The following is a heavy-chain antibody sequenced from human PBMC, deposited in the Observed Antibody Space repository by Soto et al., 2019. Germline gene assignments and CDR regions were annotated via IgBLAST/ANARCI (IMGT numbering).Heavy chain of an antibody. J-gene: IGHJ4*02. CDR1: GFTFSSYA. V-gene: IGHV3-23*01. CDR2: ISGSGGST. Sequence: GGSLRLSCAASGFTFSSYAMSWVRQAPGKGLEWVSAISGSGGSTYYADSVKGRFTISRDNSKNTLYLQMNSLRAEDTAVYYCATDRVVSTYFECLPEGGIDYWGQGTLVTVSS. CDR3: ATDRVVSTYFECLPEGGIDY. D-gene: IGHD3-9*01.